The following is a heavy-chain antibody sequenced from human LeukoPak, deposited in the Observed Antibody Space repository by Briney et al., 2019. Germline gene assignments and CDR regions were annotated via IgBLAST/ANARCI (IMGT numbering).Heavy chain of an antibody. Sequence: GGSLRLSCAGSGFTFRSYAMHWVRQAPGKGLEWVAVFSYNGINKDYAGSVKGRFTISRDNSKNTLSLQMDSLRAEDTAMYYCARGLYTNGWYYYDYWGQGTLVTVSS. CDR3: ARGLYTNGWYYYDY. J-gene: IGHJ4*02. D-gene: IGHD6-19*01. CDR1: GFTFRSYA. CDR2: FSYNGINK. V-gene: IGHV3-30*04.